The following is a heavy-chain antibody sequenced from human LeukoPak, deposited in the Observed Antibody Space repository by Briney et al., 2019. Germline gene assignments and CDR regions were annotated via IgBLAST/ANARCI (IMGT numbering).Heavy chain of an antibody. J-gene: IGHJ4*02. CDR2: ISAGGGDT. Sequence: GGSLRLSCAASGFTFRTFAMSWVRQAPGKGLECVSVISAGGGDTYYADSVKGRLTISRDNAKNSLYLQMNSLRDEDTAVYYCVRDPDALDFWGQGTPVTVSS. V-gene: IGHV3-23*01. CDR3: VRDPDALDF. CDR1: GFTFRTFA.